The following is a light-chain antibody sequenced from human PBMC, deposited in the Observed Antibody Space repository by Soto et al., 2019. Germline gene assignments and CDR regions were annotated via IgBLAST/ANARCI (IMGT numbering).Light chain of an antibody. Sequence: EIVMTQSPATLSVSPWERATLSCRASQSVSSNLAWYQQKPGQPPRLLIYGASTRATGIPARFSGSGSGTEFTLTISSLQSEDFAVYYCQQYNNWPRTFGQGTKVDIK. V-gene: IGKV3-15*01. CDR3: QQYNNWPRT. CDR1: QSVSSN. CDR2: GAS. J-gene: IGKJ1*01.